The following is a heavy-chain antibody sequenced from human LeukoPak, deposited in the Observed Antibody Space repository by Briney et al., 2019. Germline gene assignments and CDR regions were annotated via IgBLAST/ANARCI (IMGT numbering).Heavy chain of an antibody. Sequence: PGGSLRLSCAASGFTFSGSAIHWVRQASGKGLEWVGRIRDKSNSYATAYAASVKGRFTISRDDSRNTAYLQMNSLKTEDTAVYYCTRQPNFDFWGQGTLVTVSP. CDR3: TRQPNFDF. CDR1: GFTFSGSA. J-gene: IGHJ4*02. V-gene: IGHV3-73*01. CDR2: IRDKSNSYAT.